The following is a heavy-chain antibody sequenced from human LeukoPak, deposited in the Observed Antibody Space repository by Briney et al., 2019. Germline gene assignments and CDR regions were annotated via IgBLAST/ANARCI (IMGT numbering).Heavy chain of an antibody. CDR2: IIPIFGTA. CDR3: ARARNYDSSGSWDLDAFDI. CDR1: GDTFTNYD. Sequence: SVKVSCKASGDTFTNYDINWVRQATGQGLEWMGGIIPIFGTANYAQKFQGRVTITTDESTSTAYMELSSLRSEDTAVYYCARARNYDSSGSWDLDAFDIWGQGTMVTVSS. J-gene: IGHJ3*02. D-gene: IGHD3-22*01. V-gene: IGHV1-69*05.